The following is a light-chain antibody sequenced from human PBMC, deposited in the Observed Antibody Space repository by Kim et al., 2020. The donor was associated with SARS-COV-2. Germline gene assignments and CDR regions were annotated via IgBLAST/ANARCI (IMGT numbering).Light chain of an antibody. CDR1: NIGSKS. Sequence: APGKTARITCGGNNIGSKSVSWYQQKPGQAPVLVIYYDSDRPSGIPERFSGSNSGNTATLTISGVEAGDEADYYCQVWDSSSDHPVFGGGTQLTVL. CDR3: QVWDSSSDHPV. V-gene: IGLV3-21*04. CDR2: YDS. J-gene: IGLJ3*02.